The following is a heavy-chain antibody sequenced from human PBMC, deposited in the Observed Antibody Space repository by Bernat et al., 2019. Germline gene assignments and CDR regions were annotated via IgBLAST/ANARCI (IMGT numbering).Heavy chain of an antibody. CDR1: GFTVSSNY. CDR3: ARVRSYYGRGNAFDI. Sequence: EVQLVESGGGLIQPGGSLRLSCAASGFTVSSNYMSWVRQAPGKGLEWVPAIYSGGSTCYADTVKGRFTIYRDNSKNTLYLQMNILRVEDTAVDYCARVRSYYGRGNAFDIWGQGTMVTVSS. J-gene: IGHJ3*02. V-gene: IGHV3-53*01. CDR2: IYSGGST. D-gene: IGHD3-10*01.